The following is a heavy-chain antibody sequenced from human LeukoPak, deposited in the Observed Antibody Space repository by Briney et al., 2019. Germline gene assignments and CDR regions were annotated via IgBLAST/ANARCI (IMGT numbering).Heavy chain of an antibody. Sequence: SETLSLTCTVSGGSISSSSYYWGWIRQPPGKGLEWIGRIHTSGSTNYSPSLKSRVTMSVDTSKNQFSLKLSSVTAADTAVYYCARDRYYYDSSARYFDYWGQGTLVTVSS. J-gene: IGHJ4*02. CDR3: ARDRYYYDSSARYFDY. CDR1: GGSISSSSYY. V-gene: IGHV4-39*07. CDR2: IHTSGST. D-gene: IGHD3-22*01.